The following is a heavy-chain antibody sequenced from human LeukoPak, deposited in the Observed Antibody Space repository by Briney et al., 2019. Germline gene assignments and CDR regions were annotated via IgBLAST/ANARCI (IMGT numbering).Heavy chain of an antibody. CDR2: IIPIFGTA. CDR1: GGTFSSYA. V-gene: IGHV1-69*13. J-gene: IGHJ5*02. Sequence: SVKVSCKASGGTFSSYAISWVRQAPGQGLEWMGGIIPIFGTANYAQKFQGRVTITADESTSAAYMELSSLRSEDTAVYYCARAGYCSGGSCYWENNWFDPWGQGTLVTVSS. D-gene: IGHD2-15*01. CDR3: ARAGYCSGGSCYWENNWFDP.